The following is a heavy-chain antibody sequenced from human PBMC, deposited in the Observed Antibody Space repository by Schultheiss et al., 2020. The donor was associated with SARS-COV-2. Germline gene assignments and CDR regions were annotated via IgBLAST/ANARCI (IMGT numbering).Heavy chain of an antibody. CDR3: ARAGMVRGHRNGDFDY. J-gene: IGHJ4*02. Sequence: SETLSLTCVVSDDSMSRSNWWSWVRQPPGKGLEWIGEIYHSGSTNYNPSLKSRVTISVDKSKNQFSLKLSSVTAADTAVYYCARAGMVRGHRNGDFDYWGQGTLVTVSS. V-gene: IGHV4-4*02. CDR2: IYHSGST. D-gene: IGHD3-10*01. CDR1: DDSMSRSNW.